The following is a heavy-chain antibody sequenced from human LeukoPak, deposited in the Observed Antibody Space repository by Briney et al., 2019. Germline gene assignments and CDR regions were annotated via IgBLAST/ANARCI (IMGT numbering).Heavy chain of an antibody. CDR1: GYTFTSYG. CDR3: ARDQGAYGDYPYYFDY. Sequence: ASVKVSCKASGYTFTSYGTSWVRQSPGQGFDWMGWISAYNGNTNYAQKLQGRVTMTTDTSTSTAYMELRSLRSDDTAVYYCARDQGAYGDYPYYFDYWGQGTLVTVSS. CDR2: ISAYNGNT. V-gene: IGHV1-18*01. J-gene: IGHJ4*02. D-gene: IGHD4-17*01.